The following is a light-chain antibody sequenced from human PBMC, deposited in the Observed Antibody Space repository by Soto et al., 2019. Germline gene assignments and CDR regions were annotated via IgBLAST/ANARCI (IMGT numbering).Light chain of an antibody. J-gene: IGKJ4*01. V-gene: IGKV3-11*01. CDR3: QQRSNWPP. CDR1: QSVSSY. Sequence: ELVFTQSPATLALSPGERATLSCRASQSVSSYLAWYQQKPGQAPRLLIYDASNRATGIPARFSGSGSGTDFTLTISSLEPEDFAVYYCQQRSNWPPFGGGTKVDIK. CDR2: DAS.